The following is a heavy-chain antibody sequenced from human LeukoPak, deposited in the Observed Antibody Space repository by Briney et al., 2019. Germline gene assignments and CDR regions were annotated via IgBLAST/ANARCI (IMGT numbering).Heavy chain of an antibody. J-gene: IGHJ5*02. CDR1: GYTFTGYY. Sequence: GASVKVSCKASGYTFTGYYMHWVRQAPGQGLEWMGWINPNSGGTNYAQKFQGWVTMTRDTSISIAYMELSRLRSDDTAVYYCARELLDNWFDPWGQGTLVTVSS. V-gene: IGHV1-2*04. CDR3: ARELLDNWFDP. CDR2: INPNSGGT. D-gene: IGHD1-26*01.